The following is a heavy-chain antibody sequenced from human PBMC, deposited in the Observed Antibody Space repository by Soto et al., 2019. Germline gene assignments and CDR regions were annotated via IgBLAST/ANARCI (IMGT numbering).Heavy chain of an antibody. CDR3: ARGAKLRFGGHAFDS. D-gene: IGHD5-12*01. Sequence: ASVKVSCKASGYTFTSYDVIWVRQAPGQGLEWMGWISAYNSNTNYAQKVQGRVTMTTDTSTSTAYMELRSLRSDDTAVYYCARGAKLRFGGHAFDSWGQGTMVTVSS. CDR2: ISAYNSNT. V-gene: IGHV1-18*01. J-gene: IGHJ3*02. CDR1: GYTFTSYD.